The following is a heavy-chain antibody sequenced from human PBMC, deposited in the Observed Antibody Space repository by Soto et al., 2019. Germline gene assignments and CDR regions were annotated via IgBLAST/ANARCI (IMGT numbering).Heavy chain of an antibody. Sequence: SETLSLTCTVSGGSISSGGYYWNWIRQHPGKGLEWIGYIYYSGSTYYNTSLKSRVSISVDTSKNQFSLKLSSVTAADTAVYYCARLSPYWGQGALVTVS. V-gene: IGHV4-31*03. CDR1: GGSISSGGYY. D-gene: IGHD3-16*02. CDR2: IYYSGST. CDR3: ARLSPY. J-gene: IGHJ4*02.